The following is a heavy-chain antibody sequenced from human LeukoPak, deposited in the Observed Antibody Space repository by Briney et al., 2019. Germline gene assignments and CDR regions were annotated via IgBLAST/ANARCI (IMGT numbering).Heavy chain of an antibody. D-gene: IGHD1-26*01. CDR3: TTKGTVRSVGVDY. CDR1: GFTFSNAW. Sequence: GGSLRLSCAASGFTFSNAWMSWVRQAPGKGLEWVGRIKSKTDGGTTDYAAPVKGRFTISRDDSKNTLYLQMNSLKTEDTAVYYCTTKGTVRSVGVDYWGQGTLVTVSS. CDR2: IKSKTDGGTT. J-gene: IGHJ4*02. V-gene: IGHV3-15*01.